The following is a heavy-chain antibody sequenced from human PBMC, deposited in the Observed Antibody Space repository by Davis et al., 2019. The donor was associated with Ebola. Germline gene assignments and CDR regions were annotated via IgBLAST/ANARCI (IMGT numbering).Heavy chain of an antibody. CDR2: ISGSGGST. CDR1: GFTFSSYA. V-gene: IGHV3-23*01. CDR3: ATDYGSGTWDHYYYMDV. J-gene: IGHJ6*03. Sequence: GESLKISCAASGFTFSSYAMSWVRQAPGKGLEWVSGISGSGGSTYYADSVKGRFTISRDNSKNTLYLQMNSLRAEDTAVYYCATDYGSGTWDHYYYMDVWGKGTTVTVSS. D-gene: IGHD3-10*01.